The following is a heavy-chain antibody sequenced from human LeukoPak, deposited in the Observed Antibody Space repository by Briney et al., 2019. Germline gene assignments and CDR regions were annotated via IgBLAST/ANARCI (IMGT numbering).Heavy chain of an antibody. J-gene: IGHJ2*01. D-gene: IGHD5-18*01. CDR2: IDTNEDLT. Sequence: GGSLRLSCVASGFTFEYFGMHWVRQSPGQGLEYVSGIDTNEDLTYYATSVKGRFTISRDNSKNTVSLQLSSLRVEDTAVYFCAKDREDSAMISGVFDLWGRGTLVTVSS. CDR3: AKDREDSAMISGVFDL. V-gene: IGHV3-64*01. CDR1: GFTFEYFG.